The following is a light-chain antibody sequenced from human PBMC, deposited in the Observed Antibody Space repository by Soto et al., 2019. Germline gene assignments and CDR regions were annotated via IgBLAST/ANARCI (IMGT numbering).Light chain of an antibody. CDR2: DAS. CDR1: QSISSW. CDR3: QQYNSYMYT. J-gene: IGKJ2*01. V-gene: IGKV1-5*01. Sequence: DIQMTQSPSTLSASVGDRVTITWRASQSISSWLAWYQQKPGKAPKLLIYDASSLESGVPSRFSGSGSGTDFTLTISSLQPDDFATYYCQQYNSYMYTFGQGTKLEIK.